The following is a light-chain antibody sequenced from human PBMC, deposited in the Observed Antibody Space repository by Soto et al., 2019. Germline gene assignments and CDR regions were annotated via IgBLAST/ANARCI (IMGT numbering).Light chain of an antibody. V-gene: IGKV1-9*01. CDR3: QQYNTYPWT. CDR2: AAS. J-gene: IGKJ1*01. CDR1: QGISSY. Sequence: DIQLTQSPSFLSASVGDRVTITCRASQGISSYLAWYQVKPGKAPKLLIYAASTLESGVPSRFSGSPLSGSASGTAFSLTISSLQPDDFATYYCQQYNTYPWTFGQGTKVDIK.